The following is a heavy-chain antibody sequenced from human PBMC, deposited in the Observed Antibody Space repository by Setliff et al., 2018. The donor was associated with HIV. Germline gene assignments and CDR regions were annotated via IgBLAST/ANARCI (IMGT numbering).Heavy chain of an antibody. J-gene: IGHJ6*02. D-gene: IGHD3-9*01. CDR2: ISTYNGNR. CDR1: GYTFSSYG. V-gene: IGHV1-18*01. CDR3: ARVQGATHYDILTGYTLYGLDV. Sequence: ASVKVSCKASGYTFSSYGISWVRQAPGQGFEWMGWISTYNGNRNYAQKLQDRVTMTTDTSTNTAYMVLTSLRSDDTAVYYCARVQGATHYDILTGYTLYGLDVWGQGTTVTVSS.